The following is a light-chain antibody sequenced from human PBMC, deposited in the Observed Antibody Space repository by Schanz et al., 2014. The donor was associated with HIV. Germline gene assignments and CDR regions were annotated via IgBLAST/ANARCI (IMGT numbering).Light chain of an antibody. CDR2: GAS. Sequence: EIVMTQSPATLSVSPGERATLSCRASQSVSTNLAWYQQKPGQAPRLLVYGASTRATGVPARFSGSGSGTDFTLTISSLQSEDFAVYYCQQYNTWPQTFGQGTNLEIK. CDR3: QQYNTWPQT. V-gene: IGKV3-15*01. J-gene: IGKJ2*01. CDR1: QSVSTN.